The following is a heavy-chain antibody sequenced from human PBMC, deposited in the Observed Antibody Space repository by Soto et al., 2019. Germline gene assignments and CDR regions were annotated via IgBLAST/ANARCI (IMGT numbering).Heavy chain of an antibody. CDR2: ISAYNGNT. D-gene: IGHD3-16*02. V-gene: IGHV1-18*01. Sequence: QVPLVQSGAEVKKPGASVKVSCKASGYTFTSYGISWVRQAPGQGLEWMGWISAYNGNTNYAQKLQGRVTMTTDTSTSTAYMELRSLRSDDTAVYYCARVGTGDYIWGSYRHDYYYYYMDVWGKGTTVTVSS. CDR1: GYTFTSYG. CDR3: ARVGTGDYIWGSYRHDYYYYYMDV. J-gene: IGHJ6*03.